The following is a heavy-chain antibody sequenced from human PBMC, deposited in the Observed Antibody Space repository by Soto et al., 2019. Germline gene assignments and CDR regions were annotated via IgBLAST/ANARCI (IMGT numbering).Heavy chain of an antibody. J-gene: IGHJ6*02. V-gene: IGHV1-69*02. D-gene: IGHD2-15*01. CDR3: ASTAGVAAHYYYYGMDV. CDR2: IIPILGIA. CDR1: GGTFSSYT. Sequence: QVQLVQSGAEVKKPGSSVKVSCKASGGTFSSYTISWVRQAPGQGLEWMGRIIPILGIANYAQKFQGRVTITADKSTSTAYMELSSLRSEDTAVYYCASTAGVAAHYYYYGMDVWGHGTTVTVSS.